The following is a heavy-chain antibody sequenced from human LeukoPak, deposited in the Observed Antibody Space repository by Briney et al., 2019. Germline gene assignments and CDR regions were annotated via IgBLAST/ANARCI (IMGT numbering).Heavy chain of an antibody. V-gene: IGHV3-23*01. J-gene: IGHJ4*02. Sequence: GGSLRLSCAASGFTFSSYAMSGVRQAPGKGLEWVSAISGSGGSTYYADSVKGRFTISRDNSKNTLYLQMNSLRAEDTAVYYCEKDPKLVRGGIFDYWGQGTLVTVSS. CDR3: EKDPKLVRGGIFDY. CDR2: ISGSGGST. D-gene: IGHD6-13*01. CDR1: GFTFSSYA.